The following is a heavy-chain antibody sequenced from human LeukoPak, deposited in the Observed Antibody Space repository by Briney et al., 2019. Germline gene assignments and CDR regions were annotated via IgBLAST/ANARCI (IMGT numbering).Heavy chain of an antibody. CDR3: ARDPTVDFWIGQQGVDY. D-gene: IGHD3-3*01. V-gene: IGHV3-21*01. CDR2: ISSSSSLI. CDR1: GFTFNNYW. J-gene: IGHJ4*02. Sequence: GVSLRLSCAASGFTFNNYWMSWVRQAPGKGLEWVSCISSSSSLIFYSDSVRGRFTISRDNAKNLLYLHMNSLRVEDTAVYYCARDPTVDFWIGQQGVDYWGQGTLVTVSS.